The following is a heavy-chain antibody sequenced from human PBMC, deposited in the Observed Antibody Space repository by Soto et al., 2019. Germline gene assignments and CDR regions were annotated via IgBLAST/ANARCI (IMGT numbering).Heavy chain of an antibody. Sequence: ASVKVSCKVSGYTFTGYFIHWLRHAPGQGLEWMGRINPNSGATNYARKFQDRVTMTRDTSINTAYMELSSLRSDDTAIYYCANLPPTTDWLDPWGQGPLVTVS. CDR3: ANLPPTTDWLDP. D-gene: IGHD4-17*01. J-gene: IGHJ5*02. CDR2: INPNSGAT. CDR1: GYTFTGYF. V-gene: IGHV1-2*06.